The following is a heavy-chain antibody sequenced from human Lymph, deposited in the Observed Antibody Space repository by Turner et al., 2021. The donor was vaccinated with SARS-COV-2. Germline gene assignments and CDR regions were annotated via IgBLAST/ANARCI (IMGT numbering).Heavy chain of an antibody. J-gene: IGHJ6*02. CDR3: ATDRSSGWPHYYYYTMDV. Sequence: QVQLVQSGAEVKKPGASVKVSCKVSGYTLTELSMHWVRQAPGKGLEWMGGFDPEDGKTIYAQKFQGRVTMTEDTSNDTAYMELSSLRSEDTAVYYCATDRSSGWPHYYYYTMDVWGQGTTVTVSS. D-gene: IGHD6-19*01. V-gene: IGHV1-24*01. CDR2: FDPEDGKT. CDR1: GYTLTELS.